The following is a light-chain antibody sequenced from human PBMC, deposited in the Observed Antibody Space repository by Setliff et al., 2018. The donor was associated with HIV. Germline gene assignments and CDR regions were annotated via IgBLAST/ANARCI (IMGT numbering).Light chain of an antibody. CDR3: SSYTTSSTLYV. CDR1: SSDVGGYYS. J-gene: IGLJ1*01. V-gene: IGLV2-14*03. Sequence: QSVLTQPASVSGSPGQSITISCTGISSDVGGYYSVSWYQQHPGKAPKLMIYDVINRPSGVSNRFSGSRSGNTASLTTSGLQVEDEADYYCSSYTTSSTLYVFGPGTKGTVL. CDR2: DVI.